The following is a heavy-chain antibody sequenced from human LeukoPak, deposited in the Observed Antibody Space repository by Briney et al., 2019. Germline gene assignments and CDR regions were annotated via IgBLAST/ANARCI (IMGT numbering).Heavy chain of an antibody. CDR1: GYTSTGYY. J-gene: IGHJ4*02. CDR3: AKYDLKNALGY. CDR2: INPNRGGT. V-gene: IGHV1-2*02. Sequence: ASVKVSRKASGYTSTGYYMHWARQAPGQGLGWMGWINPNRGGTNYAQKFQGRVTMTRDTSISTAYMELSRLRSDDTAVYYCAKYDLKNALGYWGQGTLVTVSS. D-gene: IGHD2-2*01.